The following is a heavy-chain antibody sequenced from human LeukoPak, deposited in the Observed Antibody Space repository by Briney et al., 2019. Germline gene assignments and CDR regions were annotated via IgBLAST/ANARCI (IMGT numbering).Heavy chain of an antibody. CDR3: ARERAAMDS. CDR2: IYYSGST. V-gene: IGHV4-59*01. CDR1: GGSIRSDY. D-gene: IGHD5-18*01. J-gene: IGHJ4*02. Sequence: SETLSLTCIVSGGSIRSDYWSWILQPPGKGLEWIGYIYYSGSTNYNPSLKSRVTISVDTSKNQFSLKLNSATAADTAVYFCARERAAMDSWGQGTLVTVSS.